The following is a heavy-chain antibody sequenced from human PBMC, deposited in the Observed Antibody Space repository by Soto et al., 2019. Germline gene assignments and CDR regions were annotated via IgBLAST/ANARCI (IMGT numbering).Heavy chain of an antibody. V-gene: IGHV4-34*01. CDR2: INHSGST. CDR1: GGSFSGYY. D-gene: IGHD2-2*01. J-gene: IGHJ4*02. CDR3: ARVSGGCSSTSCYASLDY. Sequence: SETLSLTCAVYGGSFSGYYWSWIRQPPGKGLEWIGEINHSGSTNYNPSLKSRVTISVDTSKNQFSLKLSSVTAADTAVYYCARVSGGCSSTSCYASLDYWGQGTLVTVSS.